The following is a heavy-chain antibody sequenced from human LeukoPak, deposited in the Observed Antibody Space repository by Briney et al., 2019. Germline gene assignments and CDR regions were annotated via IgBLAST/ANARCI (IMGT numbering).Heavy chain of an antibody. Sequence: PGGSLRLSCAASGFTFSSYSMNWVRQAPGKGLEWVSYISSSSSTIYYADSVKGRFTIARDNAKNSLSMQMNSLRAEDTALYYCARATHYYESSGYDYWGQGTLVTVSS. CDR3: ARATHYYESSGYDY. V-gene: IGHV3-48*04. CDR1: GFTFSSYS. D-gene: IGHD3-22*01. J-gene: IGHJ4*02. CDR2: ISSSSSTI.